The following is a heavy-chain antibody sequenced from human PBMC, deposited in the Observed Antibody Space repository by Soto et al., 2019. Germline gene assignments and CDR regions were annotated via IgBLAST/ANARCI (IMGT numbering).Heavy chain of an antibody. Sequence: SETLSLTCAVYGGSFSGYYWSWIRQPPGKGLEWIGEINHSGSTNYNPSLKSRVTISVDTSKNQFSLKLSSVTAADTAVYYCAGGSDSSGYSFDYWGQGTLVTVSS. CDR2: INHSGST. V-gene: IGHV4-34*01. J-gene: IGHJ4*02. CDR3: AGGSDSSGYSFDY. CDR1: GGSFSGYY. D-gene: IGHD3-22*01.